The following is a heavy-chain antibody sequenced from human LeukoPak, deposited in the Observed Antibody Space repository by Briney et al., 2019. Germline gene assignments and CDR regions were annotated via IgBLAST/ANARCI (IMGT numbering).Heavy chain of an antibody. CDR2: ISSGGSSI. CDR1: GFTFSSYE. Sequence: GGSLRLSCAASGFTFSSYEMNWVRQAPGKGLEWVSYISSGGSSIYYADSVKGRFTISRDNAKNSLYLQMNSLRAEDTAVYYCARDTYGSGSYYNAPLDYWGQGTLVTVSS. V-gene: IGHV3-48*03. J-gene: IGHJ4*02. CDR3: ARDTYGSGSYYNAPLDY. D-gene: IGHD3-10*01.